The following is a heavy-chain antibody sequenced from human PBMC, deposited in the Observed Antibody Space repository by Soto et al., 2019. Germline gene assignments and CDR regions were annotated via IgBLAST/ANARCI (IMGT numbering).Heavy chain of an antibody. CDR3: AKVTHRGPIAVAGPLGS. D-gene: IGHD6-19*01. CDR2: FNPSGLST. Sequence: QVHLVQSGAEVKKHGASVNVSCQASGSITNHHMHWVRQAPGQGLEWMGIFNPSGLSTTYAQKFQGRVTITRDTSTSTVYMELSSLTSEDTAVYFCAKVTHRGPIAVAGPLGSWGQGTLVIVSS. CDR1: GSITNHH. V-gene: IGHV1-46*01. J-gene: IGHJ4*02.